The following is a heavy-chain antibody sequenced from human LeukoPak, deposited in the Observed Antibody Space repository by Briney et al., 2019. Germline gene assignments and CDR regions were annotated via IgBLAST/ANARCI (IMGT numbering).Heavy chain of an antibody. D-gene: IGHD1-1*01. J-gene: IGHJ6*03. CDR1: GFTFSSYA. CDR3: AKDSEEAQLASSVYYYYMDV. V-gene: IGHV3-30*01. CDR2: ISYDGSNK. Sequence: PGRSLRLSCAASGFTFSSYAMHWVRQAPGKGLEWVAVISYDGSNKYYADSVKGRFTISRDNSKNTLHLQMNSLRSEDTAVYYCAKDSEEAQLASSVYYYYMDVWGKGTTVTISS.